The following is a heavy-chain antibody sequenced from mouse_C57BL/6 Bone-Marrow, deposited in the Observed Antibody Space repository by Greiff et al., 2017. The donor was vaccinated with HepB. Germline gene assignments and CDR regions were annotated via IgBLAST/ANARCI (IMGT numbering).Heavy chain of an antibody. J-gene: IGHJ1*03. D-gene: IGHD1-1*01. CDR2: ISSGGSYT. CDR1: GFTFSSYG. V-gene: IGHV5-6*01. CDR3: ARHTTSSYWYFDV. Sequence: EVHLVESGGDLVKPGGSLKLSCAASGFTFSSYGMSWVRQTPDKRLEWVATISSGGSYTYYPDSVKGRFTISRDNAKNTLYLQMSSLKSEDTAMYYCARHTTSSYWYFDVWGTGTTVTVSS.